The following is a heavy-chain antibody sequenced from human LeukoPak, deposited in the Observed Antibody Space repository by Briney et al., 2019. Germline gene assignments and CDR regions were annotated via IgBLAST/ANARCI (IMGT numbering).Heavy chain of an antibody. CDR1: GGTFSSYA. V-gene: IGHV1-69*13. Sequence: SVKVSCKASGGTFSSYAISWVRQAPGQGLEWMGGIIPIFGTANYAQKFQGRVTITADESTSTAYMELSSLRSEDTAVYYCAICGDDSSKIGFDYWGQGTLVTVSS. CDR2: IIPIFGTA. J-gene: IGHJ4*02. CDR3: AICGDDSSKIGFDY. D-gene: IGHD3-22*01.